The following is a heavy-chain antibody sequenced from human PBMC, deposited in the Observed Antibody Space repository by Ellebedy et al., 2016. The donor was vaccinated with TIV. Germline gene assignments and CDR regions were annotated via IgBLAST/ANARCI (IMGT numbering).Heavy chain of an antibody. J-gene: IGHJ4*02. D-gene: IGHD6-6*01. V-gene: IGHV1-8*02. CDR3: ARALAARDTRDY. CDR1: GYTFTGYY. Sequence: ASVKVSCXASGYTFTGYYMHWVRQAPGQGLEWMGWMNPNSGNTGYAQKFQGRVTMTRNTSISTAYMELSSLRSEDTAVYYCARALAARDTRDYWGQGTLVTVSS. CDR2: MNPNSGNT.